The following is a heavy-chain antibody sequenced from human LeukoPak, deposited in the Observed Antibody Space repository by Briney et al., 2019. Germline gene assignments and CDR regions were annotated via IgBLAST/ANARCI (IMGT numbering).Heavy chain of an antibody. D-gene: IGHD3-22*01. Sequence: GGSLRLSCAASGFTFNSFGMSWVRQAPGKGLEWVSGINWNGGSTGYADSVKGRFTISRDNAKNSLYLQMNSLRAEDTAVYYCARDRGSGYYYPLSFDYWGQGTLVTVSS. V-gene: IGHV3-20*04. CDR2: INWNGGST. CDR3: ARDRGSGYYYPLSFDY. CDR1: GFTFNSFG. J-gene: IGHJ4*02.